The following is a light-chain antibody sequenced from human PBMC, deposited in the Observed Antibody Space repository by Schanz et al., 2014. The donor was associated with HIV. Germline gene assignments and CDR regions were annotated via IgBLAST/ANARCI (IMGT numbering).Light chain of an antibody. CDR2: EVT. J-gene: IGLJ3*02. Sequence: QSVLTQPASVSGSPGQSITISCTGTNSDVGYYSYVSWYQQHPGKAPKLMIYEVTKRPSGVPDRFSGSKSGTSASLAISGLRSEDEADYYCAAWDDSLSGWVFGGGTKLTVL. CDR1: NSDVGYYSY. CDR3: AAWDDSLSGWV. V-gene: IGLV2-14*01.